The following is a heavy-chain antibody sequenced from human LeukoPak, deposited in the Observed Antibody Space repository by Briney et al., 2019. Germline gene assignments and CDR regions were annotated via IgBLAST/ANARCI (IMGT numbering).Heavy chain of an antibody. D-gene: IGHD6-6*01. CDR1: GGTFSSYT. Sequence: PGSSVKVSCKASGGTFSSYTISWVRQAPGQGLEWMGRIIPILGIANYAQKFQGIVTITADKSTSTAYMELSSLRSEDTAVYYCARIAAVNWFDPWGKGTLVTVSS. V-gene: IGHV1-69*02. J-gene: IGHJ5*02. CDR2: IIPILGIA. CDR3: ARIAAVNWFDP.